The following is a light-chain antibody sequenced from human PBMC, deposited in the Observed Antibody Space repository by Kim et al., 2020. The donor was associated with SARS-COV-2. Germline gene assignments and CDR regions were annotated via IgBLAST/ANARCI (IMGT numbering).Light chain of an antibody. J-gene: IGLJ3*02. V-gene: IGLV6-57*01. Sequence: GKTVTIYCTRSSGSIASNYVQWYQQRPGSSPTTVIYEDNQRPSGVPDRFSGAIDSSSNSASLTISGLKTEDEADYYCQSYDSSNWVFGGGTKLTVL. CDR1: SGSIASNY. CDR3: QSYDSSNWV. CDR2: EDN.